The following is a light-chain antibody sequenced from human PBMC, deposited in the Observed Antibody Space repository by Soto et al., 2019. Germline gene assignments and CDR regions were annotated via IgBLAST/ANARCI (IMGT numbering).Light chain of an antibody. J-gene: IGLJ2*01. CDR3: GTWDSTLSAVV. V-gene: IGLV1-51*01. Sequence: QAVVTQPPSVSAAPGQKVTISCSGSSSNIGNNYVSWYQQLPGTAPKLLIYDNANRPSGIPDRFSGSKSGTSATLGITGLQTGDEADYYCGTWDSTLSAVVFGGGTKVTVL. CDR2: DNA. CDR1: SSNIGNNY.